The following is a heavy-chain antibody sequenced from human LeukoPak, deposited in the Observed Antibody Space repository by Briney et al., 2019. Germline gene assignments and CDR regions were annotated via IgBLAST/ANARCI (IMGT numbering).Heavy chain of an antibody. CDR2: IIPIFGTA. D-gene: IGHD3-3*01. CDR3: ARGKGVLRFLEWFPNWFDP. Sequence: ASVKVSCXASGGTFSSYAISWVRQAPGQGLEWMGGIIPIFGTANYAQKFQGRVTITADESTSTAYMELSSLRSEDTAVYYCARGKGVLRFLEWFPNWFDPWGQGTLVTVSS. V-gene: IGHV1-69*13. CDR1: GGTFSSYA. J-gene: IGHJ5*02.